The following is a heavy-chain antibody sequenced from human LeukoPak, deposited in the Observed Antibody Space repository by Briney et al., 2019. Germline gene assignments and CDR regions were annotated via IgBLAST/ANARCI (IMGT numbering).Heavy chain of an antibody. Sequence: ASVKVSCKASGGTFISYAISWVRQAPGQGLEWMGGIIPIFGTANYAQKFQGRVTITADESTSTAYMELSSLRSEDTAVYYCARGRIATINPYYYYGMDVWGQGTTATVSS. J-gene: IGHJ6*02. CDR1: GGTFISYA. CDR2: IIPIFGTA. D-gene: IGHD6-13*01. CDR3: ARGRIATINPYYYYGMDV. V-gene: IGHV1-69*13.